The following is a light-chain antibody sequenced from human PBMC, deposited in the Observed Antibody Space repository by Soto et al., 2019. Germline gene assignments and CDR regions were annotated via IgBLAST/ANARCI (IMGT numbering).Light chain of an antibody. CDR1: QSVSSY. Sequence: EIVLTQSPSTLSLSPGERATLSCRASQSVSSYLAWYQQTPGQAPRLPIYDASNSVTGIPARFSGSASGTACTHTSSSVAPEDFAVYYCQQRSNWPPPWEFGQGAEVE. V-gene: IGKV3-11*01. CDR3: QQRSNWPPPWE. J-gene: IGKJ1*01. CDR2: DAS.